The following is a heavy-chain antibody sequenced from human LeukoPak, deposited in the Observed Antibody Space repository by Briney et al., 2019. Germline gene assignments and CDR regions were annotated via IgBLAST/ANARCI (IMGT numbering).Heavy chain of an antibody. CDR2: IKTDGTTT. CDR3: ASGPYTSGVYRLDY. J-gene: IGHJ4*02. CDR1: GFTFSSYW. Sequence: PGGSLRLSCAASGFTFSSYWMHWVRHAPGEGLVWVSRIKTDGTTTNYADSVKGRFTVSRDNAKNTLYLQMNSLRAEDTAVYYCASGPYTSGVYRLDYWGQGTLVTVSS. V-gene: IGHV3-74*01. D-gene: IGHD6-19*01.